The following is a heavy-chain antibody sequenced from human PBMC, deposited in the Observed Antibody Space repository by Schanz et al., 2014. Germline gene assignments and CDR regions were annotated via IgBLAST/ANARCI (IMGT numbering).Heavy chain of an antibody. D-gene: IGHD3-10*01. J-gene: IGHJ4*02. V-gene: IGHV3-7*01. CDR3: ARSEMDRGVIWGY. CDR2: IRQEGSEK. CDR1: GFTFSNYW. Sequence: ESWGGLVQPGESLRVSCAASGFTFSNYWMSWVRQAPGKGLEWVANIRQEGSEKYYVDSVKGRFTVSRDDAKNSLYLQMNSLRVEDTAVYYCARSEMDRGVIWGYWGQGTLVTVSS.